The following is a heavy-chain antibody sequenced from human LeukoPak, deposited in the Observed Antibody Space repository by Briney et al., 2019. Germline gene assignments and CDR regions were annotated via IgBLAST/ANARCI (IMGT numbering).Heavy chain of an antibody. CDR3: ARSGSGSPLFWFDP. D-gene: IGHD3-10*01. CDR2: IYYSGST. J-gene: IGHJ5*02. V-gene: IGHV4-31*03. CDR1: GGSISSGAYY. Sequence: SETLPLTCTVSGGSISSGAYYWNWIRQHPGKGLEWIGYIYYSGSTYYNPSLKSRLTISVDTSKNQFSLKMSSVTAADTAVYYCARSGSGSPLFWFDPWGQGTLVTVSS.